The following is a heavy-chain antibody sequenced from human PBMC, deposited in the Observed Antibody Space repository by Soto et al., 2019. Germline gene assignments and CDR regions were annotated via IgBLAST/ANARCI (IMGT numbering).Heavy chain of an antibody. J-gene: IGHJ4*02. V-gene: IGHV3-64*02. CDR1: GFTFSSYA. D-gene: IGHD3-22*01. Sequence: GGSLRLSCAASGFTFSSYAMSWVRQAPGKGLEWVSAISSNGGSTYYADSVKGRFTISRDNSKNTLYLQMGSLRAEDMAVYYCARSFYYDSSGFDYWGQGTLVTVSS. CDR2: ISSNGGST. CDR3: ARSFYYDSSGFDY.